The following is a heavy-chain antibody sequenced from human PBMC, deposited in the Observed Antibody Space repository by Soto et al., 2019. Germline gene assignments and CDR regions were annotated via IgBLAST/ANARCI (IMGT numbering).Heavy chain of an antibody. CDR3: AREREMATTQYYFDY. J-gene: IGHJ4*02. D-gene: IGHD1-1*01. CDR2: IYYSGST. CDR1: GGSISSGGYY. Sequence: QVQLQESGPGLVKPSQTLSLTCTVSGGSISSGGYYWSWIRQHPGKGLEWIGYIYYSGSTYYNPSLKRRVTISVDTSKNQFSLKLSSVTAADTAVYYCAREREMATTQYYFDYWGQGTLVTVSS. V-gene: IGHV4-31*03.